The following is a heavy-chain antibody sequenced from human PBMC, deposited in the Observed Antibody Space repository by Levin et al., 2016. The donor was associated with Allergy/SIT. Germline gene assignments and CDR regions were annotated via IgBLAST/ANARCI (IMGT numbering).Heavy chain of an antibody. Sequence: WVRQAPGQRLEWMGWINAGNGNTKYSQKFQGRVTITRDTSASTAYMELSSLRSEDTAVYYCAREGGLGSAFDIWGQGTMVTVSS. CDR3: AREGGLGSAFDI. CDR2: INAGNGNT. D-gene: IGHD1-26*01. J-gene: IGHJ3*02. V-gene: IGHV1-3*01.